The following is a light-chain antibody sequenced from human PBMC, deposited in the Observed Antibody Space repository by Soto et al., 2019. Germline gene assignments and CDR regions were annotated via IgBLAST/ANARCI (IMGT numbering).Light chain of an antibody. J-gene: IGLJ1*01. CDR2: ANS. CDR1: SSNIGAGYD. V-gene: IGLV1-40*01. Sequence: QSVLTQPPSVSGAPGQRVTISCTGSSSNIGAGYDVHWYQQLPGTAPKLLIYANSNRPSGVPDRFSGSKSGTSASLAITGLQAEDAADYYCQSYDNSLSGSGVFGTGTKVTVL. CDR3: QSYDNSLSGSGV.